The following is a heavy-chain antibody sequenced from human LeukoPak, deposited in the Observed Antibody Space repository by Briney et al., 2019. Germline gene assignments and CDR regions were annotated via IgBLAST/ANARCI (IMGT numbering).Heavy chain of an antibody. CDR1: GGPISGYY. D-gene: IGHD6-13*01. CDR2: IYYSGST. CDR3: ARHSHPDSTSWFWDY. J-gene: IGHJ4*02. V-gene: IGHV4-59*08. Sequence: SETLSLTCTVSGGPISGYYWSWIRQPPGKGLEYIGYIYYSGSTNYNPSLKSRVTISVDTSKNQFSLKLSSVTASDTAIYYCARHSHPDSTSWFWDYWGQGTLVTVSS.